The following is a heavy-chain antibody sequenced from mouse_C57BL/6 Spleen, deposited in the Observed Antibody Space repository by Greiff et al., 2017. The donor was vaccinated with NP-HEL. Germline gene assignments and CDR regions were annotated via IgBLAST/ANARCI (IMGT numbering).Heavy chain of an antibody. Sequence: VQLQQSGAELVKPGASVKLSCTASGFNIKDYYMHWVKQRTEQGLEWIGRIDPEDGETKYAPKFPGKATITADTSANTAYRQLSSLSSEYTAVYYCARITSLLRYWYFDVWGTGTTVTVSS. J-gene: IGHJ1*03. CDR3: ARITSLLRYWYFDV. CDR1: GFNIKDYY. D-gene: IGHD1-2*01. V-gene: IGHV14-2*01. CDR2: IDPEDGET.